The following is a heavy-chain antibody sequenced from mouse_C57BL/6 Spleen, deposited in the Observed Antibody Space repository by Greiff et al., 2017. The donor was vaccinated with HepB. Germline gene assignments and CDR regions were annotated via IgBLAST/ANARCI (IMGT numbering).Heavy chain of an antibody. J-gene: IGHJ2*01. Sequence: EVQLQQSGPELVKPGASVKIPCKASGYTFTDYNMDWVKQSHGKSLEWIGDISPNNGGTIYNQKFKGKATLTVDKSSSTAYMELRSLTSEDTAVYYCARDDYGSSYYFDYWGQGTTLTVSS. D-gene: IGHD1-1*01. CDR1: GYTFTDYN. CDR3: ARDDYGSSYYFDY. CDR2: ISPNNGGT. V-gene: IGHV1-18*01.